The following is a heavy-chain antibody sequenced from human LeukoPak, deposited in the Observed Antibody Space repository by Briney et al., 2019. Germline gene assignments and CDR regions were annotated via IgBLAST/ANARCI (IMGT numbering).Heavy chain of an antibody. CDR1: GFTFDDYA. D-gene: IGHD3-22*01. V-gene: IGHV3-9*03. CDR3: AKEKYPYDSSGYYDY. CDR2: ISWNSGSI. J-gene: IGHJ4*02. Sequence: GGSLRLSCAASGFTFDDYAMHWVRQAPGKGLEWVSGISWNSGSIGYADSVKGRFTISRDNAKNSLYLQMNSLRAEDMALYYCAKEKYPYDSSGYYDYWGQGTLVTVSP.